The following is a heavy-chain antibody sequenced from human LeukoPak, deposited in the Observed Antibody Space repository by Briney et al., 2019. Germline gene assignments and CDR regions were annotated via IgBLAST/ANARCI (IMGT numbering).Heavy chain of an antibody. D-gene: IGHD5-24*01. J-gene: IGHJ4*02. CDR2: ITGSGGDT. V-gene: IGHV3-23*01. CDR3: ARQESMAFAN. CDR1: GFTFNNYA. Sequence: PGGSLRLSCAASGFTFNNYAMNWVRQAPGKGPEWLSTITGSGGDTYSADSVKGRLTVSRDNSKNTLYLQLNSPRAEDTAVYYCARQESMAFANWGQGTLVTVSS.